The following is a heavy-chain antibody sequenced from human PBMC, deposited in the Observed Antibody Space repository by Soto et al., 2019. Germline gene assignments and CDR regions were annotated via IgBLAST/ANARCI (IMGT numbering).Heavy chain of an antibody. CDR2: FDPEDGET. V-gene: IGHV1-24*01. CDR3: ASAGGATTGYYYYGMDV. D-gene: IGHD1-26*01. Sequence: ASVKVSCKVSGYTLTELSMHWVRQAPGKGLEWMGGFDPEDGETIYAQKFQGRVTMTEDTSTDTAYTELSSLRSEDTAVYYCASAGGATTGYYYYGMDVWGQGTTVTVSS. J-gene: IGHJ6*02. CDR1: GYTLTELS.